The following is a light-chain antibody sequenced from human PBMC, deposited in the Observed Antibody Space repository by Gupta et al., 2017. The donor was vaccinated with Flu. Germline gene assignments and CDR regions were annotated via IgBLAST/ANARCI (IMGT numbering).Light chain of an antibody. V-gene: IGKV1-5*03. J-gene: IGKJ1*01. Sequence: TQSPSTLSASLGARVTFTCRASQNIDSWLAWYQQRPGKAPSLLIYKASNLESGVPSRFSGSGSGTEFTLAISSLQPDDLATYYCQQYDSYPWTFGQGTKV. CDR1: QNIDSW. CDR3: QQYDSYPWT. CDR2: KAS.